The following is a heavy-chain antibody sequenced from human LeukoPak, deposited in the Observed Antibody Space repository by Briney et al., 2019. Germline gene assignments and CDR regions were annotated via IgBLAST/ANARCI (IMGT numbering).Heavy chain of an antibody. D-gene: IGHD3-16*01. CDR3: ARSIRTIGTHRIRITGTDY. V-gene: IGHV3-64*01. J-gene: IGHJ4*02. CDR1: GFTFSSYA. Sequence: PGGSLRLSCVASGFTFSSYAMHWVRQAPGKGLEYVSAISSNGGSTYYANSVKGRFTISRDNSKNTLYLQMGSLRAEDMAVYYCARSIRTIGTHRIRITGTDYWGQGTLVTVSS. CDR2: ISSNGGST.